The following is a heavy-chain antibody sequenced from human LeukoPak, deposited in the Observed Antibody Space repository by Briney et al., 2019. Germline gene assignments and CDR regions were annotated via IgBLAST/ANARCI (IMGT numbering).Heavy chain of an antibody. V-gene: IGHV4-59*08. CDR2: EYYSGST. CDR3: ARHGGETIVAMILHAFDI. CDR1: GGSIRSFS. Sequence: SETLSLTCTDSGGSIRSFSWSWIRQPPGKGLEWIAYEYYSGSTKYNASLKSRVTTSVDTSKNQISLKLTSVTAADTAVYYCARHGGETIVAMILHAFDIWGQGTVVTVSS. J-gene: IGHJ3*02. D-gene: IGHD5-12*01.